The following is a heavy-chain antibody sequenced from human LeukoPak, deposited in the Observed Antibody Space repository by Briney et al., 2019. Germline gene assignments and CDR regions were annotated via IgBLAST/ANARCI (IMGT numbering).Heavy chain of an antibody. Sequence: GGSLRLSCAASGFTFSSYAMSWVRQAPGKGLEWVSAISGSGGSTYYADSVKGRFTISRDNSKNTQYLQMNSLRAEDTAVYYCAKDQDIVVVTAIYNWFDPWGQGTLVTVSS. CDR2: ISGSGGST. J-gene: IGHJ5*02. CDR1: GFTFSSYA. CDR3: AKDQDIVVVTAIYNWFDP. V-gene: IGHV3-23*01. D-gene: IGHD2-21*02.